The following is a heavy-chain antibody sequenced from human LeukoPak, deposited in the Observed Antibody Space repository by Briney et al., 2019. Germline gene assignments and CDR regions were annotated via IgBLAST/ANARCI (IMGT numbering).Heavy chain of an antibody. Sequence: GSLRLSCAASGFTLSSYAMSWIRQAAGKGLEWVSCISAGGGTTYYADSVKGRFTISRDNSKNTLYLQMNSLRAEDTAVYYCASLRGDAHAFDIWGQGTMVTVSS. CDR1: GFTLSSYA. D-gene: IGHD2-21*02. CDR2: ISAGGGTT. J-gene: IGHJ3*02. CDR3: ASLRGDAHAFDI. V-gene: IGHV3-23*01.